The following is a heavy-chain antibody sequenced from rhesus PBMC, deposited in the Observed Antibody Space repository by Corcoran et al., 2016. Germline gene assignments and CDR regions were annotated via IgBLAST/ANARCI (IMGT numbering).Heavy chain of an antibody. CDR3: ASSIDY. CDR2: VDGNSAST. Sequence: QVKLLQWGKGLVKPSETLSLTCAVYGGSISGYYYWTWIRRAPGKGLEWIGNVDGNSASTKYNPSLKNRVAISKDTSKNQVSLKLSSVTAADTAVYYCASSIDYWGQGVLVTVSS. V-gene: IGHV4-73*01. CDR1: GGSISGYYY. J-gene: IGHJ4*01.